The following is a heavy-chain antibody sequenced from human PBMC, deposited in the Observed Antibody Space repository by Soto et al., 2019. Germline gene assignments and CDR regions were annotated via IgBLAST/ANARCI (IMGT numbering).Heavy chain of an antibody. J-gene: IGHJ6*02. CDR2: IYHSGST. D-gene: IGHD6-13*01. CDR1: GGSISSGGYS. Sequence: TLSLTCAVSGGSISSGGYSWSWIRQPPGKGLEWIGYIYHSGSTYYNPSLKSRVTISVDRSKNQFSLKLSSVTAADTAVYYCARVAAAGPSYYGMDVWGQGTTVTVSS. V-gene: IGHV4-30-2*01. CDR3: ARVAAAGPSYYGMDV.